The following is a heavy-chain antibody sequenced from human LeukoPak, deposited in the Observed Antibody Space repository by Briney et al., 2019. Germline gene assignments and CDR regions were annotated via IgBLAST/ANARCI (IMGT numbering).Heavy chain of an antibody. J-gene: IGHJ4*02. Sequence: GGSLRLSCAASGFTFSSYEMNWVRQAPGKGLEWGSYISSSGSTIYYADSVKGRFTISRDNAKNSLYLQMNSLRAEDTAVYYCARGEESSSTGPFDYWGQGTLVTVSS. CDR3: ARGEESSSTGPFDY. CDR1: GFTFSSYE. V-gene: IGHV3-48*03. CDR2: ISSSGSTI. D-gene: IGHD2-2*01.